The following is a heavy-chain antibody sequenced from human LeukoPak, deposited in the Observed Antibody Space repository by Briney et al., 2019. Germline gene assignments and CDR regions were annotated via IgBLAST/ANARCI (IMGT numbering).Heavy chain of an antibody. Sequence: GASVKVSCKASGYTFTSYDINWVRQATGQGLEWMGGIIPIFGTANYAQKFQGRVTITTDESTSTAYMELSSLRSEDTAVYYCARDGGYGSSWGYYFDYWGQGTLVTVSS. CDR3: ARDGGYGSSWGYYFDY. V-gene: IGHV1-69*05. CDR2: IIPIFGTA. J-gene: IGHJ4*02. CDR1: GYTFTSYD. D-gene: IGHD6-13*01.